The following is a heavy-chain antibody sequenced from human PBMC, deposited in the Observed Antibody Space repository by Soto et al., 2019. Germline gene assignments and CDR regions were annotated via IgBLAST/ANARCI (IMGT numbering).Heavy chain of an antibody. CDR3: ARGVIDGYNYYFDY. D-gene: IGHD1-1*01. V-gene: IGHV4-30-2*01. Sequence: QLQLQESGSGLVKPSQTLSLTCAVSGGSISSGGYSWSWIRQPPGKGLEWIGYIYHSGSTYYNPSLKSRVTISVDRSTNQFSLKLSSVTAADTAVYYCARGVIDGYNYYFDYWGQGTLVTVSS. CDR2: IYHSGST. CDR1: GGSISSGGYS. J-gene: IGHJ4*02.